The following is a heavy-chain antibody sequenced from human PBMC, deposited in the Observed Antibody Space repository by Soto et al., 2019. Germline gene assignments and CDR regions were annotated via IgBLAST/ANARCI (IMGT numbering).Heavy chain of an antibody. V-gene: IGHV4-30-4*01. J-gene: IGHJ3*02. D-gene: IGHD3-22*01. CDR1: GGSISSGDYY. CDR2: IYYSGST. Sequence: TLSLTCTVSGGSISSGDYYWSWIRQPPGKGLEWIGYIYYSGSTYYNPSLKSRVTISVDTSKNQFSLKLSSVTAADTAVYYCARGEYYYDSSGYYVLDAFDIWGQGTMVTVSS. CDR3: ARGEYYYDSSGYYVLDAFDI.